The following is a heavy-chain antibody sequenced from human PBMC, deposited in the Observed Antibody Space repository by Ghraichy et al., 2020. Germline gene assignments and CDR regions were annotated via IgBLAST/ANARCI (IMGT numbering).Heavy chain of an antibody. CDR2: ISGSGGST. CDR1: GFTFSSYA. Sequence: GESLNISCAASGFTFSSYAMSWVRQAPGKGLEWVSAISGSGGSTYYADSVKGRFTISRDNSKNTLYLQMNSLRAEDTAVYYCAKGLNSRHYYYYMDVWGKGTTVTVSS. V-gene: IGHV3-23*01. D-gene: IGHD6-13*01. J-gene: IGHJ6*03. CDR3: AKGLNSRHYYYYMDV.